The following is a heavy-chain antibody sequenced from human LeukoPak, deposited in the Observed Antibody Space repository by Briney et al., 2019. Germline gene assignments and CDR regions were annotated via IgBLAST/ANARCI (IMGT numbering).Heavy chain of an antibody. V-gene: IGHV3-74*01. CDR3: VRGGYAWS. D-gene: IGHD3-16*01. J-gene: IGHJ4*02. CDR2: IKTNGSTT. Sequence: GGSLRLSCAASGFTFTDYCMHWVRQAPGKGLVWVGGIKTNGSTTTYADSGKGRFTISSDNAKHTLSLQMNSLRVEDTAVYFCVRGGYAWSWGQGTLVTVPS. CDR1: GFTFTDYC.